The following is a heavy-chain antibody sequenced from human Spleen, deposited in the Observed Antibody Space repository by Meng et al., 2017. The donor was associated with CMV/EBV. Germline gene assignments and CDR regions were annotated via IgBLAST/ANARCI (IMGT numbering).Heavy chain of an antibody. Sequence: GGSLRLSCAASGFTSSSYAMSWVRQAPGKGLEWVSAISGSGSSPYCADSVKGRFTISRDKSKNTLYLQMTSLTAEDTAVYYCAKAEGDFGSSYSSYYYGMDVWGQGTTVTVSS. D-gene: IGHD3-3*01. CDR3: AKAEGDFGSSYSSYYYGMDV. CDR2: ISGSGSSP. J-gene: IGHJ6*02. V-gene: IGHV3-23*01. CDR1: GFTSSSYA.